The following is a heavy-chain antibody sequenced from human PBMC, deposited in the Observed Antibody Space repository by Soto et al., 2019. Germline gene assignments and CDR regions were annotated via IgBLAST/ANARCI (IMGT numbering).Heavy chain of an antibody. V-gene: IGHV3-30-3*01. CDR3: ARGGRKEWLSFYDAFDI. D-gene: IGHD3-3*01. CDR2: ISYDGSNK. CDR1: GFTFGSYA. J-gene: IGHJ3*02. Sequence: GGSLRLSCAASGFTFGSYAMHWVRQAPGKGLEWVAVISYDGSNKYYADSVKGRFTISRDNSKNTLYLQMNSLRAEDTAVYYCARGGRKEWLSFYDAFDIWGQGTMVTVSS.